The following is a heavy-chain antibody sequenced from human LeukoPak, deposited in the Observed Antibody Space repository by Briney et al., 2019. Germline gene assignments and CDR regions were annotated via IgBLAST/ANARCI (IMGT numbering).Heavy chain of an antibody. Sequence: PSETLSLTCAVSGGSISSTTSYWGWIRQPPGKGLEWIGRIYYSGSTFYNPSLKSRVSISVDTSKNQFSLGLSSVTAADTAVYYCARHGSTDYFDYWGQGTLVTVSS. V-gene: IGHV4-39*01. CDR2: IYYSGST. D-gene: IGHD2-2*03. CDR3: ARHGSTDYFDY. CDR1: GGSISSTTSY. J-gene: IGHJ4*02.